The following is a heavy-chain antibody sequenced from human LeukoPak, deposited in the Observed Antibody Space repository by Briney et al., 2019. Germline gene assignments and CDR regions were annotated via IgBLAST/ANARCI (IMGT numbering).Heavy chain of an antibody. V-gene: IGHV3-21*01. Sequence: GGSLRLSRVASGFSFDVYRMNLVRQAPGKGLEVGSTISGASSDNYIHYAGSVKGPFTISRDNAKQSVFLEMNGVRADDPGAYYCTREGGVGTWGQGTLVSVSS. CDR2: ISGASSDNYI. CDR3: TREGGVGT. D-gene: IGHD3-16*01. CDR1: GFSFDVYR. J-gene: IGHJ5*02.